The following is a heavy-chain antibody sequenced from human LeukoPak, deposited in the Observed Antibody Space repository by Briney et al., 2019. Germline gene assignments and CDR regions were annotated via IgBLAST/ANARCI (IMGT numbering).Heavy chain of an antibody. J-gene: IGHJ6*04. Sequence: SETLSLTCAVYGGSFSGYYWSWIRQPPGKGLEWIGYIYYSGSTNYNPSLKSRVTISVDTSKNQFSLKLSSVTAADTAVYYCARVNGSGSMDVWGKGTTVTISS. CDR1: GGSFSGYY. CDR2: IYYSGST. CDR3: ARVNGSGSMDV. D-gene: IGHD3-10*01. V-gene: IGHV4-59*01.